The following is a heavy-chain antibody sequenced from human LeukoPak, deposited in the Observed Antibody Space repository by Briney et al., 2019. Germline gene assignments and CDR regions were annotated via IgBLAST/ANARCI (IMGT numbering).Heavy chain of an antibody. V-gene: IGHV3-23*01. J-gene: IGHJ4*02. CDR3: AKVSPHVFYYGPDL. CDR2: ISGSGGSP. D-gene: IGHD2-8*01. CDR1: GFNFSSYA. Sequence: GGSLRLSCAASGFNFSSYAMSWVRQAPGKGLEWVSAISGSGGSPYYADSVKGRFTISRDNSKNTLYLQMNSLSAEDTAVYYCAKVSPHVFYYGPDLWGQGTLVTVSS.